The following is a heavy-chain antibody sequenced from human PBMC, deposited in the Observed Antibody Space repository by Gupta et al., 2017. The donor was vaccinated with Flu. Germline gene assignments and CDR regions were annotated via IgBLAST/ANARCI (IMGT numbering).Heavy chain of an antibody. J-gene: IGHJ4*02. D-gene: IGHD3-3*01. V-gene: IGHV1-2*02. Sequence: QVQLVQSGPEVKSPGASVKVSCKASGYIFSDYYIHWVRQAPGQGPEWMGEIYPNSGVTNYAQKFQGRLTVTRDTSTTTVYMELSRLTSDDTAVYYCARDWPYDDDQRFEYWGRGTLVTVSS. CDR1: GYIFSDYY. CDR3: ARDWPYDDDQRFEY. CDR2: IYPNSGVT.